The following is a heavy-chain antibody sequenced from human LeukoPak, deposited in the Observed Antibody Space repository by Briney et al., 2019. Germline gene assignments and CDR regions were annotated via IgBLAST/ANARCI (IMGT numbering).Heavy chain of an antibody. J-gene: IGHJ4*02. Sequence: PSETLSLTCTVSGGSIGSHYWTWIRQPPGRRLEWIGYVRYSGSTDYNPSLKSRVTISLDTSNNQFSLRLNSVTAADTAVYYCARDRGSGLDYWGQGTLVTVSS. CDR3: ARDRGSGLDY. CDR1: GGSIGSHY. V-gene: IGHV4-59*11. CDR2: VRYSGST. D-gene: IGHD6-25*01.